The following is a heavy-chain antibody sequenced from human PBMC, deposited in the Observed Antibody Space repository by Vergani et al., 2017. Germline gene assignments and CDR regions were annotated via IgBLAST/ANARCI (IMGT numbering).Heavy chain of an antibody. CDR2: ISSSSSYI. V-gene: IGHV3-21*01. CDR1: GFTFSSYS. Sequence: EVQLVESGGGLVKPGGSLRLSCAASGFTFSSYSMNWVRQAPGKGLEWVSSISSSSSYIYYADSVKGRFTSSRDNAKISLYLQMNSLRAEYTAVYYCARVTGSSSSGYYWGQGTLVTVSS. J-gene: IGHJ4*02. D-gene: IGHD6-6*01. CDR3: ARVTGSSSSGYY.